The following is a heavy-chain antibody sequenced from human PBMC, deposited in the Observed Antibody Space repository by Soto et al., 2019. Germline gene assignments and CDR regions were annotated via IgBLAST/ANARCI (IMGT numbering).Heavy chain of an antibody. D-gene: IGHD6-19*01. CDR3: VRGGSDNSGWYIWFDP. Sequence: QVQLVQSGAEVKKPGSSVKVSCKTSGGTFSTHVIGWVRQAPGQGLEWMGGIVPKFGTTNYAHKFKGRVKITADESTSTAYMEVSSLTSEDTAVYYCVRGGSDNSGWYIWFDPWGQGTLVTVYS. V-gene: IGHV1-69*01. CDR1: GGTFSTHV. CDR2: IVPKFGTT. J-gene: IGHJ5*02.